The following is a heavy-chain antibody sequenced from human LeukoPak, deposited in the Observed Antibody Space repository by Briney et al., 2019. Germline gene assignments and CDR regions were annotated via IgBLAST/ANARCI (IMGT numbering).Heavy chain of an antibody. CDR2: IYHSGST. CDR1: GGSISSGGYY. Sequence: SQTLSLTCTVSGGSISSGGYYWSWIRQPPGKGLEWIGYIYHSGSTYYNPSLKSRVTISVDRSKNQFSLKLSSVTAADTAVYYCARVGFWSGYYPTRLLYYYMDVWGKGTTDTVSS. CDR3: ARVGFWSGYYPTRLLYYYMDV. D-gene: IGHD3-3*01. V-gene: IGHV4-30-2*01. J-gene: IGHJ6*03.